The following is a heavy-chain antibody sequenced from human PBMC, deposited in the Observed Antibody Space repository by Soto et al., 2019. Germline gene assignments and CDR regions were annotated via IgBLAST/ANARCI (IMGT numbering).Heavy chain of an antibody. V-gene: IGHV4-31*03. CDR3: ARRALYSGQEGFDY. CDR2: IYYSGST. Sequence: NPSETLSLTCTVSGGSISSGGYYWSWIRQHPGKGLEWIGYIYYSGSTYYNPSLKSRVTISVDTSKNQFSLKLSSVTAADTAVYYCARRALYSGQEGFDYWGQGTLVTVSS. CDR1: GGSISSGGYY. J-gene: IGHJ4*02. D-gene: IGHD5-12*01.